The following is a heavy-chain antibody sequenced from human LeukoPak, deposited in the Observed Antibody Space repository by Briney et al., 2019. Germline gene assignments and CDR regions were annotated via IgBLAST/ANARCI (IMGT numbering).Heavy chain of an antibody. Sequence: PGRSLRLSCAASGFTFSSYGMHWVRQAPGKGLEWVAVISYDGSNKYYADSVKGRFTISRDNSKNTLYLQMNSLRAEDTAAYYCAKEYLEWLFIYYGMDVWGQGTTVTVSS. CDR2: ISYDGSNK. V-gene: IGHV3-30*18. J-gene: IGHJ6*02. CDR3: AKEYLEWLFIYYGMDV. D-gene: IGHD3-3*01. CDR1: GFTFSSYG.